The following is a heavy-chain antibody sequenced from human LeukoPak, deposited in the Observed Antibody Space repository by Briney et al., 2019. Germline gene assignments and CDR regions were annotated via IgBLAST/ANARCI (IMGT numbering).Heavy chain of an antibody. D-gene: IGHD3-9*01. J-gene: IGHJ4*02. CDR3: ARGFDRETYYFDY. Sequence: SETLSLTCTVSGGSVSSRSYYWSWIRQPPGKGLEWIGYIYYSGSTNYNPSLKSRVTISVDTSKNQFSLKLSSVTAADTAVYYCARGFDRETYYFDYWGQGTLVTVSS. V-gene: IGHV4-61*01. CDR2: IYYSGST. CDR1: GGSVSSRSYY.